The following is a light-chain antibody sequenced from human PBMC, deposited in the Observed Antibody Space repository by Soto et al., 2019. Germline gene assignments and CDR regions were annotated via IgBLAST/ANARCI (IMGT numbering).Light chain of an antibody. CDR1: SSDVGGYNY. CDR2: DVT. CDR3: SSYTTSNTRQIV. Sequence: QSALPQPASVTGSPGQSITISCTGTSSDVGGYNYVSWYQHHPGKAPKLIIYDVTNRPSGVSNSFSGSKSGNTASLTISGLQPEDEADYYCSSYTTSNTRQIVFGTGTKVTVL. V-gene: IGLV2-14*03. J-gene: IGLJ1*01.